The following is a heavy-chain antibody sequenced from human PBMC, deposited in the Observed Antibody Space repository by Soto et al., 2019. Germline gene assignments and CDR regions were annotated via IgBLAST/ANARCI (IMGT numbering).Heavy chain of an antibody. CDR3: ARPDEGGYSSDHHYYYALDV. CDR2: IVPIFGIT. J-gene: IGHJ6*02. D-gene: IGHD3-22*01. V-gene: IGHV1-69*01. Sequence: QVHLLQSGAEVKKPGSSVKVSCTASGASFTRYSLSWVRQAPGQGLEWVGGIVPIFGITNYAQRFQGRVKINADESTKTASRELSSLSSDDTAVYYCARPDEGGYSSDHHYYYALDVWGQGTSVTVTS. CDR1: GASFTRYS.